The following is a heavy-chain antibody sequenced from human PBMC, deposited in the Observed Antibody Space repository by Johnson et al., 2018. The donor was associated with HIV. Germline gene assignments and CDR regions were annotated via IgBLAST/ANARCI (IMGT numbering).Heavy chain of an antibody. CDR2: IGTAGDT. J-gene: IGHJ3*02. CDR1: GFTFSSYD. Sequence: VKLVESGGGLVQPGGSLRLSCAASGFTFSSYDMYWVRQATGKGLEWVSGIGTAGDTYYPGSVKGRFTISRENAKNSLYLQMNSLRAGDTAVYYCARGGWEPWGAFDIWGQGTMVTVSS. D-gene: IGHD1-26*01. CDR3: ARGGWEPWGAFDI. V-gene: IGHV3-13*01.